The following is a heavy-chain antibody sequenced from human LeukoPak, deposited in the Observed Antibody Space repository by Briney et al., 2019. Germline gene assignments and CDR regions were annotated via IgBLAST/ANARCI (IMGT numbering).Heavy chain of an antibody. CDR2: ISGGGGTI. Sequence: GGSLRLSCAASGFTFSAYSMNWVRQAPGKGLEWVSYISGGGGTIYYADSVKGRFTISRDNAKNSLNLQMDSLRVEDTTVYYCARNQEIDYYDSSGFYWGVEYWGQGTLVTVSS. J-gene: IGHJ4*02. CDR3: ARNQEIDYYDSSGFYWGVEY. D-gene: IGHD3-22*01. CDR1: GFTFSAYS. V-gene: IGHV3-48*01.